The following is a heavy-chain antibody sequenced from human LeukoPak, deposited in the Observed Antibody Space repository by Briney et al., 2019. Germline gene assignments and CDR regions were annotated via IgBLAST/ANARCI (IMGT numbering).Heavy chain of an antibody. Sequence: GASVKVSCKASGYTFTSYGVSWVRQAPGQGLEWMGWISAYNGNTNYAQKLQGRVTMTTDTSTSTAYMELRSLRSDDTAVYYCARDLDSGSYFPYFDYWGQGTLVTVSS. CDR2: ISAYNGNT. CDR1: GYTFTSYG. J-gene: IGHJ4*02. CDR3: ARDLDSGSYFPYFDY. V-gene: IGHV1-18*01. D-gene: IGHD1-26*01.